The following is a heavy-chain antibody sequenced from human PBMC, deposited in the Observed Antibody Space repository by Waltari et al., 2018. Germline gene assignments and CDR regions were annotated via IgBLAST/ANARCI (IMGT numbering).Heavy chain of an antibody. Sequence: QVQLQQWGAGLLKPSETLSLTCAVYGGSFSGYYWSWIRQPPGKGLEWIGEINHSGSTNYNPSLKSRVTVSVDTSKNQFSLKLSSVTAADTAVYYCARVRRGYYDFWSGYYGRGPIDYWGQGTLVTVSS. CDR3: ARVRRGYYDFWSGYYGRGPIDY. V-gene: IGHV4-34*01. J-gene: IGHJ4*02. D-gene: IGHD3-3*01. CDR1: GGSFSGYY. CDR2: INHSGST.